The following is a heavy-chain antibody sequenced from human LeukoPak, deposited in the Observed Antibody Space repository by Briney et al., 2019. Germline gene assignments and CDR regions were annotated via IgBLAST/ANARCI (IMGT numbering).Heavy chain of an antibody. J-gene: IGHJ6*03. CDR1: GGSISSSSYC. Sequence: SETLSLTCTVSGGSISSSSYCWGWIRQPPGKGLEWIGSIYYSGSTYYNPSLKSRVTISVDTSKNQFSLKLSSVTAADTVVYYCARISSGYSYGASYYYYYMDVWGKGTTVTVSS. CDR3: ARISSGYSYGASYYYYYMDV. D-gene: IGHD5-18*01. CDR2: IYYSGST. V-gene: IGHV4-39*07.